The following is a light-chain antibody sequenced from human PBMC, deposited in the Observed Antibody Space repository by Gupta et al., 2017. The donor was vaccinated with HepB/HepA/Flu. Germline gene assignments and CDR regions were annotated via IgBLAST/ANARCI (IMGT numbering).Light chain of an antibody. J-gene: IGKJ4*01. V-gene: IGKV1-9*01. CDR2: DAS. Sequence: DIQLTQSPSFLSASIGDRVTITCRASQGINSYLGWYQQKPGKAPKFLIYDASTLQSGVPSRFSGSGSGTEFTLTLSSLQPEDFVTYYCQQLKSYPLTFGGGTKVEIK. CDR1: QGINSY. CDR3: QQLKSYPLT.